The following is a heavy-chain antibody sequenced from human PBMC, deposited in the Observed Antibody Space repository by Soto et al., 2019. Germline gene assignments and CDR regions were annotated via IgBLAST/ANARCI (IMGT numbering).Heavy chain of an antibody. D-gene: IGHD5-18*01. J-gene: IGHJ4*02. CDR3: VRLIVNSWLHF. CDR1: GDRVSSSSVT. Sequence: QVQLQQSEPGLVKPSQTLSLTCAISGDRVSSSSVTWNWIRQSPSRGLEWLGRTYYRSKWYNDYEESVKNRIIINPDTSMNQFYLHLNSVTPEDTAVYYSVRLIVNSWLHFWGQGTLVTVAS. V-gene: IGHV6-1*01. CDR2: TYYRSKWYN.